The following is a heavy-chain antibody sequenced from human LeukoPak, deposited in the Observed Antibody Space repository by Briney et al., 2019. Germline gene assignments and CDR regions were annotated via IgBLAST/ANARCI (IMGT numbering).Heavy chain of an antibody. V-gene: IGHV3-23*01. CDR3: AKGGGSSCYSNSQQ. CDR1: GFTFSSYA. J-gene: IGHJ1*01. D-gene: IGHD2-2*01. Sequence: GGSLSLSCAASGFTFSSYAMRWVRLAPGKGLEWVSVISSSGGSTYSADSVKGRFTISRDNYKNTLYLQLNNLRAEDTAVYCCAKGGGSSCYSNSQQWGRGSMVTVSS. CDR2: ISSSGGST.